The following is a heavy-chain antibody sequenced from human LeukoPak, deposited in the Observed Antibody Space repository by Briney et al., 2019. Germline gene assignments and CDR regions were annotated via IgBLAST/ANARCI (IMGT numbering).Heavy chain of an antibody. V-gene: IGHV1-58*01. D-gene: IGHD4-17*01. CDR3: AALLHDYGDYNYYGMDV. CDR2: IVVGSGNT. J-gene: IGHJ6*04. Sequence: SVKVSCKASGFTFTSSAVQWVRQARGQRLEWIGWIVVGSGNTNYAQKFQERVTITRDMSTSTAYMELSSLRSEDTAVYYCAALLHDYGDYNYYGMDVWGKGTTVTVSS. CDR1: GFTFTSSA.